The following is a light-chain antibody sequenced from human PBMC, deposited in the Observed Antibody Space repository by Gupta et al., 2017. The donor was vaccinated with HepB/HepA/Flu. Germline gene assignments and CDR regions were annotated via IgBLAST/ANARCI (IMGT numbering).Light chain of an antibody. V-gene: IGKV2-28*01. CDR3: MQGTQTQLT. Sequence: TTGELASISCRSSQSLLHSNGYDYLDWYLQKPGQSPQLLIYLGSNRDSGVPDRFSGSGSGTDFTLKISRVEAEDVGVYYCMQGTQTQLTFGGGTKVEIK. CDR1: QSLLHSNGYDY. J-gene: IGKJ4*01. CDR2: LGS.